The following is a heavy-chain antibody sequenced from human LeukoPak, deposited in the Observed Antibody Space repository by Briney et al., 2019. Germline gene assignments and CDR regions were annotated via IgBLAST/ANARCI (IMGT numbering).Heavy chain of an antibody. Sequence: SVKVSCKASGGTFSSYAISWVRQAPGQGLEWMGRIIPILGIANYAQKFQGRVTITADKSTSTAYMELSGLRSEDTAVYYCACDLEMATIAVSRNFDYWGQGTLVTVSS. D-gene: IGHD5-12*01. J-gene: IGHJ4*02. CDR1: GGTFSSYA. V-gene: IGHV1-69*04. CDR2: IIPILGIA. CDR3: ACDLEMATIAVSRNFDY.